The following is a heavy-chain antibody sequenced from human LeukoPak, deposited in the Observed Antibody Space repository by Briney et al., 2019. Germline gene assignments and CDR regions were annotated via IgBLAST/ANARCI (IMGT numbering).Heavy chain of an antibody. CDR2: ISGSGGST. CDR1: GFTFSSYA. D-gene: IGHD3-22*01. V-gene: IGHV3-23*01. CDR3: AKDFSRFYYDSSGDY. Sequence: PGGSLRLSCAASGFTFSSYAMSLVRQAPGKGLEWVSAISGSGGSTYYADSVKGRFTISRDNSKNTLYLQMNSLRAEDTAVYYCAKDFSRFYYDSSGDYWGQGTLVTVSS. J-gene: IGHJ4*02.